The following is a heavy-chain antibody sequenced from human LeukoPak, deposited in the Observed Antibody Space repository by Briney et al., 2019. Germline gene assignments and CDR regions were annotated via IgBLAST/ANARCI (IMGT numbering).Heavy chain of an antibody. V-gene: IGHV5-51*01. CDR1: GYSFTSYW. D-gene: IGHD2-21*02. Sequence: GESLKISCKGSGYSFTSYWFGWVRQMPGKGLEWMGIIYPGDSDTRYSPSFQGQVTISADKSISTAYLQWSSLKASDTAMYYCARGEYCGGDCYSEGWYYFDYWGQGTLVTVSS. J-gene: IGHJ4*02. CDR2: IYPGDSDT. CDR3: ARGEYCGGDCYSEGWYYFDY.